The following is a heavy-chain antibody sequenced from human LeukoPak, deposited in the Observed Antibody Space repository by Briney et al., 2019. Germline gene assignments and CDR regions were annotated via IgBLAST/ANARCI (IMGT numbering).Heavy chain of an antibody. CDR2: INSDGSTR. Sequence: GESLRLSCAASGFTFSAYWMHWVRQAPGKGLVWVSRINSDGSTRSYADSVKGRFTISRDNAKNTLYLQMNSLRAEDTAVYYCVELTSMVEHYWGQGTLVTVSS. D-gene: IGHD3-10*01. V-gene: IGHV3-74*01. J-gene: IGHJ4*02. CDR3: VELTSMVEHY. CDR1: GFTFSAYW.